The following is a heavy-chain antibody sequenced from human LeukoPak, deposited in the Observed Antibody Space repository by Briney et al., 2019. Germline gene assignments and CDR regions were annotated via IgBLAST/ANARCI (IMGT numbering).Heavy chain of an antibody. Sequence: ASVKVSCKASGYTFTGYYMHWVRQAPGQGLEWMGRINPNSGGTNYTQKFQGRVTMTRDTSISTAYMELSRLRSDDTAVYYCARDRRDCSGGSCYSLNDYWGQGTLVTVSS. J-gene: IGHJ4*02. D-gene: IGHD2-15*01. CDR2: INPNSGGT. CDR3: ARDRRDCSGGSCYSLNDY. V-gene: IGHV1-2*06. CDR1: GYTFTGYY.